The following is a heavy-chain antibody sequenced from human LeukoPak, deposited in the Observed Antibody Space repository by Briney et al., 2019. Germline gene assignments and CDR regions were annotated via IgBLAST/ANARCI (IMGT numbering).Heavy chain of an antibody. CDR3: ARATSIAARRGYYYYYMDV. CDR1: GYTFTSYD. CDR2: MNPNSGNT. J-gene: IGHJ6*03. Sequence: ASVKVSCKASGYTFTSYDINGVRQATGQGLEWMGWMNPNSGNTGYAQKFQGRVTMTRNTSISTAYMELSSLRSEDTAVYYCARATSIAARRGYYYYYMDVWGKGTTVTVSS. D-gene: IGHD6-6*01. V-gene: IGHV1-8*01.